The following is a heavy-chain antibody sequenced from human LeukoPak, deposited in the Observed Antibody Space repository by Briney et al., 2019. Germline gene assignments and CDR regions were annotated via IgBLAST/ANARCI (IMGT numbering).Heavy chain of an antibody. CDR2: VTHDGSFT. CDR1: GFSFSGFA. Sequence: GMSLRLACAASGFSFSGFAMNWVRQAPGKGLEWVAIVTHDGSFTSYADSVKGRFTISRDNSKNTLYLQMNSLRAEDTAVYYCARGPYGDYPNYFDYWGQGTLVTVSS. D-gene: IGHD4-17*01. CDR3: ARGPYGDYPNYFDY. J-gene: IGHJ4*02. V-gene: IGHV3-30*04.